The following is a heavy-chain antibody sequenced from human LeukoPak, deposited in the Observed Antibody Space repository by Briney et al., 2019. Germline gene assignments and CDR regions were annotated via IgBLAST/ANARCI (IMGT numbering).Heavy chain of an antibody. J-gene: IGHJ6*02. CDR2: ISSSSSTI. Sequence: GGSLRLSCAASGFTFSSYSMNWVRQAPGKGLEWVSYISSSSSTIYCADSVKGRFTISRDNAKNSLYLQMNSLRAEDTAVYYCARRSLTVAGTGYYYGMDVWGQGTTVTVSS. D-gene: IGHD6-19*01. CDR1: GFTFSSYS. V-gene: IGHV3-48*01. CDR3: ARRSLTVAGTGYYYGMDV.